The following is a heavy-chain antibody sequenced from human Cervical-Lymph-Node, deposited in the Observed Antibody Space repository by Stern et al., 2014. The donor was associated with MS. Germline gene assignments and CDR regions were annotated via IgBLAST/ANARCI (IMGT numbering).Heavy chain of an antibody. CDR2: IKSKTDGGTT. V-gene: IGHV3-15*01. CDR3: TTGLSAGFYYYYGMDV. J-gene: IGHJ6*02. Sequence: EVQLVESGGGLVKPGGSLRLSCAASGFTFSNAWMSWVRQAPGKGLEWVGRIKSKTDGGTTDYAAPVKGRFTISRDDSKNTLYLQMNSLKTEDTAVYYCTTGLSAGFYYYYGMDVWGQGTTVTVSS. CDR1: GFTFSNAW. D-gene: IGHD3-16*01.